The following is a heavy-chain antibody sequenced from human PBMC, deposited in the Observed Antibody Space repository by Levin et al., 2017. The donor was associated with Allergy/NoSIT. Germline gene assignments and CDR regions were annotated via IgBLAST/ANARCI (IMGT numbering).Heavy chain of an antibody. J-gene: IGHJ4*02. CDR3: ARVVSRSNSDY. V-gene: IGHV4-34*01. D-gene: IGHD5/OR15-5a*01. Sequence: SQTLSLTCAIYDGSFNSYYWTWIRQAPGKGLDWIGEISQSGSTRYNPSLESRVTISVDKSKNQFFLKLRSVTAADTAVYYCARVVSRSNSDYWGQGTLVTVSS. CDR1: DGSFNSYY. CDR2: ISQSGST.